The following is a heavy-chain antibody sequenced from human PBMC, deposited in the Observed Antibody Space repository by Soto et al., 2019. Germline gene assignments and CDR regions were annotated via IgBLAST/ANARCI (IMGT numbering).Heavy chain of an antibody. CDR2: IYYSGST. J-gene: IGHJ4*02. D-gene: IGHD2-8*01. V-gene: IGHV4-31*03. CDR1: GGSISSGGYY. Sequence: KASETLSLTCTVSGGSISSGGYYWSWIRQHPGKGLEWIGYIYYSGSTYYNPSLKSRVTISVDTSKNQFSLKLSSVTAADTAVYYCARGFLGYCTNGVCYTSPFDYWGQGTLVTVSS. CDR3: ARGFLGYCTNGVCYTSPFDY.